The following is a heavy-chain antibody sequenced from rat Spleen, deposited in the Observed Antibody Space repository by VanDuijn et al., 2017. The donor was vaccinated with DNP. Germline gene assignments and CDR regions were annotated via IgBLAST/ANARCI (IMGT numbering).Heavy chain of an antibody. Sequence: EVQLVESGGGLVQPGRSMKLSCAASGFTFSDYYMAWVRQAPKKGLEWVASITYEGSGTYYGDSVKGRFAISRDDAKSTLYLQMNSLRSEDTATYYCAIHSNIGPNWFAYWGQGTLVTVSS. J-gene: IGHJ3*01. CDR2: ITYEGSGT. CDR1: GFTFSDYY. CDR3: AIHSNIGPNWFAY. V-gene: IGHV5-22*01.